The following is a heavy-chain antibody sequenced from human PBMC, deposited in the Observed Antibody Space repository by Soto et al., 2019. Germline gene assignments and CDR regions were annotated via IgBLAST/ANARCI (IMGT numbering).Heavy chain of an antibody. CDR2: ICVYTGNT. CDR3: ARDRCTTDRCYTHHFDV. J-gene: IGHJ6*02. Sequence: QVQLVQSGGEVTKPGASVKVSCKSSGYTFTSYGVSWVRQAPGQGLEWLGWICVYTGNTKQAQKFQDRVTLTTEASTSTAYMELRSLRSDDTAVYYCARDRCTTDRCYTHHFDVWGQGTTVTVSS. CDR1: GYTFTSYG. V-gene: IGHV1-18*04. D-gene: IGHD2-8*01.